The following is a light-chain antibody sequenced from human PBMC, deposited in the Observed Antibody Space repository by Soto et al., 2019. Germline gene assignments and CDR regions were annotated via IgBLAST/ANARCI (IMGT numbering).Light chain of an antibody. Sequence: IQLTQSPSSLSASVGDRVTITCRASQGISSYLAWYQQKPGKAPNLLIYAASTLQSGVPSRFSGSGSGTDFTLTISSLQPEDFATCYCQQLDTYEITFGQGTRLEIK. CDR2: AAS. CDR3: QQLDTYEIT. CDR1: QGISSY. J-gene: IGKJ5*01. V-gene: IGKV1-9*01.